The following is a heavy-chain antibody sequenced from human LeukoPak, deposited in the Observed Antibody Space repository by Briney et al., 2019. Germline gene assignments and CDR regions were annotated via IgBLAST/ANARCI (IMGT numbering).Heavy chain of an antibody. V-gene: IGHV4-31*03. D-gene: IGHD2-15*01. CDR2: IYYTGSS. Sequence: SETLSLTCTVSGGSIRSGGHYWSWIRQHPGKGLEWIGYIYYTGSSDYNPSLKSRVALSVDTSKNQFSLRPNSVTAADTAVYYCARGYCSGGVCYSDDACDIWGQGTMVTVSS. CDR1: GGSIRSGGHY. CDR3: ARGYCSGGVCYSDDACDI. J-gene: IGHJ3*02.